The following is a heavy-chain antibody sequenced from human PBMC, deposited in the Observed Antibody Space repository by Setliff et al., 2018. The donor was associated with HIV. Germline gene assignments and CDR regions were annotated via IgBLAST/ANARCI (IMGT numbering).Heavy chain of an antibody. CDR3: ARERIGSYLFDS. Sequence: PSETLSLTCTVSGDSISSGGYYWSWIRQHPGKGLEWIGYVYYSGSPDYNPSLKSQVTISLDRSKNQFSLKLRSVTAADTAMYYCARERIGSYLFDSWGQGTLVTVSS. CDR1: GDSISSGGYY. D-gene: IGHD1-26*01. V-gene: IGHV4-31*01. J-gene: IGHJ4*02. CDR2: VYYSGSP.